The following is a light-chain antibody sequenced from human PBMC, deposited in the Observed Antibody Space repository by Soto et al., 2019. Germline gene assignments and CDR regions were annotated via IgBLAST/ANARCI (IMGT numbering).Light chain of an antibody. CDR1: SNDVGNYKY. V-gene: IGLV2-11*01. CDR3: CSYGGFSNFLV. CDR2: DVS. J-gene: IGLJ1*01. Sequence: QFVLTQPRSVSGSPGESVTISCTGTSNDVGNYKYVTWYRQCRGKAPHLVIFDVSERPSGVAARFAAFEFDNTDSLTISGLQAEDEAYYFCCSYGGFSNFLVLGTGTKFTAL.